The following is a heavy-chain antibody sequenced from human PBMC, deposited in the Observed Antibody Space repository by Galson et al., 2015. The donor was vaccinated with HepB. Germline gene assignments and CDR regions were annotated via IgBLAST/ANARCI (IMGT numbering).Heavy chain of an antibody. J-gene: IGHJ5*02. CDR2: IWSDGTNK. V-gene: IGHV3-30*02. D-gene: IGHD2-2*01. Sequence: SLRLSCAASGFTFSSYGMHWVRQAPGKGLEWVAFIWSDGTNKYYADSLKGRFTISRDNSKNTLYLQMNSLRPEDTAVYYCAGAIGKEGPWGQGTLVTVSS. CDR1: GFTFSSYG. CDR3: AGAIGKEGP.